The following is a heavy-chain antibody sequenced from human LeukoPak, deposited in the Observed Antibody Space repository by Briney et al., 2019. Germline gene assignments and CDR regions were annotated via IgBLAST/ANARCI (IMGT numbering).Heavy chain of an antibody. Sequence: PGRSLRLSCTVSGFTVSSNSMSWVRQVPGKGLEWVSFIYSDNTHYSDSVKGRFTISRDDSKNTLYLQMNSLRAEDTAAYYCAKGYYFDILSGYSSLDSWGQGTLVTVSS. D-gene: IGHD3-9*01. V-gene: IGHV3-66*03. J-gene: IGHJ4*02. CDR2: IYSDNT. CDR1: GFTVSSNS. CDR3: AKGYYFDILSGYSSLDS.